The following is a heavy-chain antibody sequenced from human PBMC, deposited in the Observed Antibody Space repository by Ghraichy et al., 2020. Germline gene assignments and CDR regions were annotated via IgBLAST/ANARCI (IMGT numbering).Heavy chain of an antibody. CDR1: RFTFGNYW. Sequence: GESLNISCAASRFTFGNYWMTWVRQAPRKGLEWVANIKEDGSVKYYVDSVKGRFTISRDNAKNSLYLQMNTLRAEDTAVYYWARDVSAFDIWGQGTMVTVSS. CDR2: IKEDGSVK. J-gene: IGHJ3*02. V-gene: IGHV3-7*01. CDR3: ARDVSAFDI. D-gene: IGHD5/OR15-5a*01.